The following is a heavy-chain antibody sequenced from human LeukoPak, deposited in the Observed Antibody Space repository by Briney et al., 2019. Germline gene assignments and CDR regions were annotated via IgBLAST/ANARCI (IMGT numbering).Heavy chain of an antibody. CDR2: VFYTGTT. Sequence: SETLSLTCTVSGGSISSYYWSWIRQPPGKGLEWIGYVFYTGTTHYNPSLKSRVTISVDTSKNQFSLKLSSVTAADTAVYYCACLTTADAFDIWGQGTMVTVSS. CDR3: ACLTTADAFDI. J-gene: IGHJ3*02. CDR1: GGSISSYY. V-gene: IGHV4-59*01. D-gene: IGHD3-22*01.